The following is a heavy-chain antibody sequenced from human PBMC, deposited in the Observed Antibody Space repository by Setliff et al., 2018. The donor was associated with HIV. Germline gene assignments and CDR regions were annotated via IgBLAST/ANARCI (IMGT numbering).Heavy chain of an antibody. CDR1: GGSFSDYY. Sequence: SETLSLTCVAHGGSFSDYYWSWIRQPPGKGLEWIGEINQSGSTDYSPPLKSRVTISIDASTNQVSLTLSSVTAADTAVYYCARDETPFAFSIHWGQGTLVTVSS. V-gene: IGHV4-34*01. CDR2: INQSGST. CDR3: ARDETPFAFSIH. J-gene: IGHJ4*02. D-gene: IGHD3-3*02.